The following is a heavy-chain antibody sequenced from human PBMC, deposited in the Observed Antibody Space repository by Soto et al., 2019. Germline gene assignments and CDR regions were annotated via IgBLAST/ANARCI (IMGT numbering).Heavy chain of an antibody. CDR2: IYYSGST. J-gene: IGHJ4*02. CDR3: ARHEESDAWGWLQYAYFDY. Sequence: SATLSLTCTVSCGSISSSSYYWGWIRQPPGKGLDWIGSIYYSGSTYYNPSLKRRVTISVATSKNKFSLKLSSVTAADTAVDWWARHEESDAWGWLQYAYFDYWGQGTLVTVS. D-gene: IGHD3-16*01. V-gene: IGHV4-39*01. CDR1: CGSISSSSYY.